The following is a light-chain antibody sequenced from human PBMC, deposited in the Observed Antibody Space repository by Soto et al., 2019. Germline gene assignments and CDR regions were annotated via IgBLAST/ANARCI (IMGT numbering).Light chain of an antibody. V-gene: IGLV4-60*02. J-gene: IGLJ3*02. CDR1: SGHSTYI. CDR3: ETWDINTRV. Sequence: QSVLTQSSSASASLGSSVKLTCTLSSGHSTYIIAWHQQPPGKAPRYLMKLEGSGSYNTGSGVPDRFSGSSSGADRYLTISNLQFEDEADYYCETWDINTRVFGGGTKLTVL. CDR2: LEGSGSY.